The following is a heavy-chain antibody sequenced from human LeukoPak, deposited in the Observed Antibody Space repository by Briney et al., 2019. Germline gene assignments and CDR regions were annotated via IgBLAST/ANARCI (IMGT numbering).Heavy chain of an antibody. J-gene: IGHJ4*02. D-gene: IGHD5-12*01. CDR1: GYTFTGYY. V-gene: IGHV1-2*02. CDR2: INPNSGGT. CDR3: ATPVAGYSGYDFDY. Sequence: ASVKVSCKASGYTFTGYYMHWVRQAPGQGLEWMGWINPNSGGTNYAQKFQGRVTMTRDTSISTAYMELSRLRSGDTAVYYCATPVAGYSGYDFDYWGQGTLVTVSS.